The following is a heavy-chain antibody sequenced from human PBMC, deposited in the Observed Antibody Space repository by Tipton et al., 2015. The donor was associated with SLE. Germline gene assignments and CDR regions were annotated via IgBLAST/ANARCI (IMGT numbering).Heavy chain of an antibody. CDR1: GGSISTYY. D-gene: IGHD2-21*01. CDR2: IYYSGST. V-gene: IGHV4-59*01. J-gene: IGHJ4*02. Sequence: TLSLTCTVSGGSISTYYWSWIRQSPGKGLEWIGYIYYSGSTNYNPSLKSRVTMSVDTSKSQFSLKLSSVTAADTAIYYCARVLYSGGYFDYWGQGTLVNVSS. CDR3: ARVLYSGGYFDY.